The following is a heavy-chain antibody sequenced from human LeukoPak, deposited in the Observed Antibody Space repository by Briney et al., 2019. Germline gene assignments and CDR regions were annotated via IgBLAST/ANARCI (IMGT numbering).Heavy chain of an antibody. Sequence: GASVKVSCKASGYTFTGYYMHWMRQAPGQGLEWMGWISGYNGNTNYAQKLQGRVTMTTDTSTSTAYMELRSLRSDDTAVYYCARDSLPVVYDSSGYFDYWGQGTLVTVSS. CDR2: ISGYNGNT. V-gene: IGHV1-18*04. J-gene: IGHJ4*02. D-gene: IGHD3-22*01. CDR1: GYTFTGYY. CDR3: ARDSLPVVYDSSGYFDY.